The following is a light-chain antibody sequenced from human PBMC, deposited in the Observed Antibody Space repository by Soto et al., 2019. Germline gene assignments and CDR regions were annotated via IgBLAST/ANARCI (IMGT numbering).Light chain of an antibody. Sequence: DIVMTQSPDSLAVSLGERATINCKSSQSVLYSSNNKNYLAWYQQKPGQPPKLLIYWASTRESGVPDRFSGGGSGTDLTLTISSLQAEDVAVYYGQQYYSTPYTFGQGTKLEIK. J-gene: IGKJ2*01. V-gene: IGKV4-1*01. CDR1: QSVLYSSNNKNY. CDR3: QQYYSTPYT. CDR2: WAS.